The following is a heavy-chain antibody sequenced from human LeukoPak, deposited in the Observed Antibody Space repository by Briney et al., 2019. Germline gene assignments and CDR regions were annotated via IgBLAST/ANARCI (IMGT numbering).Heavy chain of an antibody. CDR1: GYSFTSYW. J-gene: IGHJ6*02. D-gene: IGHD2-2*01. CDR3: ARPSYCSSTSCYPDYYYYYGMDV. Sequence: GESLKISCKGSGYSFTSYWISWVRQMPGKGLEWMGRIDPSDSYTNYSPSFQGHVTISADKSISTAYLQWSSLKASDTAMYYCARPSYCSSTSCYPDYYYYYGMDVWGQGTTVTVSS. CDR2: IDPSDSYT. V-gene: IGHV5-10-1*01.